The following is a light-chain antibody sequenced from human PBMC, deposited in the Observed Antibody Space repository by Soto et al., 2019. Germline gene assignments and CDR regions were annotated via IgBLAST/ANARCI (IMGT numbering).Light chain of an antibody. CDR1: QSISTY. V-gene: IGKV1-39*01. J-gene: IGKJ3*01. CDR3: QQSYSTPRGFT. Sequence: DIPMTQSPSSLSASVGDRVTITCRASQSISTYLNWYQQKPGRAPKLLIYAASSLQSGVSSRFSGSGSGTDFTLTISSLQPEDFATYYCQQSYSTPRGFTFGPGTKVDIK. CDR2: AAS.